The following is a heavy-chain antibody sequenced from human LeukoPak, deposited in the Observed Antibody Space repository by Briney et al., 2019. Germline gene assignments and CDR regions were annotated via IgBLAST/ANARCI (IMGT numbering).Heavy chain of an antibody. J-gene: IGHJ4*02. Sequence: GGSLRLSCAASGFTFDDYAMHWVRQAPGKGLEWVSGISWNSNNIDYADSVKGRFTISRDNAKNSLYLQMNGLRPEDTALYYCAKDDDSDRGFDYWGQGTLVTVSS. V-gene: IGHV3-9*01. CDR1: GFTFDDYA. CDR3: AKDDDSDRGFDY. CDR2: ISWNSNNI. D-gene: IGHD3-22*01.